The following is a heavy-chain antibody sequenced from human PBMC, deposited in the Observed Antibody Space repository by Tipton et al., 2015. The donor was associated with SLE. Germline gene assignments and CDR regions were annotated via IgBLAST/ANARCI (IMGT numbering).Heavy chain of an antibody. J-gene: IGHJ4*02. Sequence: TLSLTCTVSGGSISSYYWNWIRQPPGKGLEWIGSHYYSGRTNYNPSPKSRVTLSVDTSKNQFSLKLSSVTAADTAVYYCAREVELSNYFDYWGQGTLVTVSS. D-gene: IGHD1-7*01. CDR2: HYYSGRT. CDR3: AREVELSNYFDY. CDR1: GGSISSYY. V-gene: IGHV4-59*12.